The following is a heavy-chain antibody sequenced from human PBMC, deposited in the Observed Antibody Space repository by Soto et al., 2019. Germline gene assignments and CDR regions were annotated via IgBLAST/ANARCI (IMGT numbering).Heavy chain of an antibody. CDR2: IIPIFGTA. J-gene: IGHJ5*02. V-gene: IGHV1-69*13. Sequence: SVKVSCKASGGTFNSYAISWVRQAPGQGLEWMGGIIPIFGTANYAQKFQGRVTITADESTSTAYMELSSLRSEDTAVYYCARVFGQQLAPGWFDPWGQGTLVTVSS. CDR1: GGTFNSYA. CDR3: ARVFGQQLAPGWFDP. D-gene: IGHD6-13*01.